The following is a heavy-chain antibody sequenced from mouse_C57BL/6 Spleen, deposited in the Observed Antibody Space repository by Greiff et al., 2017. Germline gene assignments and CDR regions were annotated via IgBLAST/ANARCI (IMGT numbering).Heavy chain of an antibody. V-gene: IGHV1-52*01. CDR3: ARERDDYLFAY. Sequence: VQLQQPGAELVRPGSSVKLSCKASGYTFTSYWMHWVKQRPIQGLEWIGNIDPSDSETHYNQKFKDKATLTVDKSSSTAYMQLSSLTSDDSAVYYCARERDDYLFAYWGQGTLVTVSA. D-gene: IGHD2-4*01. J-gene: IGHJ3*01. CDR2: IDPSDSET. CDR1: GYTFTSYW.